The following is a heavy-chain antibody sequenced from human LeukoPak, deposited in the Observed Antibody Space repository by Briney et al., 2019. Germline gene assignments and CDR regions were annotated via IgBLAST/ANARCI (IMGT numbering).Heavy chain of an antibody. CDR1: GYTFTSYD. D-gene: IGHD2-2*01. CDR2: MNPNSGNT. Sequence: ASVKVSCKASGYTFTSYDINWVRQATGQGLEWMGWMNPNSGNTGYAQKFQGRVTMTRNTSISTAYMELSSLRSEDTAVYYCARVMEDIVVVPAANHDAFDIWGQGTMVTVSP. CDR3: ARVMEDIVVVPAANHDAFDI. V-gene: IGHV1-8*01. J-gene: IGHJ3*02.